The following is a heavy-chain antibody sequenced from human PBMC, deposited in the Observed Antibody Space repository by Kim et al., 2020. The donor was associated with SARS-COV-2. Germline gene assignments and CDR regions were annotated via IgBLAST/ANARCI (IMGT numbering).Heavy chain of an antibody. V-gene: IGHV1-18*04. Sequence: ASVKVSCKASGYTFTSYGISWVRQAPGQGLEWMGWISAYNGNTNYAQKLQGRVTMTTDTSTSTAYMELRSLRSDDTAVYYCAKTYYDFWSGDYYYGMDVWGQGTTVTVSS. CDR1: GYTFTSYG. CDR2: ISAYNGNT. D-gene: IGHD3-3*01. J-gene: IGHJ6*02. CDR3: AKTYYDFWSGDYYYGMDV.